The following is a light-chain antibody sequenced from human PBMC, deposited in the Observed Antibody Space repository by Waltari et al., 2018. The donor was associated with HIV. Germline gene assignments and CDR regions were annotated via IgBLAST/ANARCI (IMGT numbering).Light chain of an antibody. J-gene: IGKJ2*01. Sequence: DIVMTQSPDSLAVSLGGRTTINCQSSQNLFYSPNNKNYLAWYQHKPGQPPKLLFYWASTRESGVPDRFSGSGSGTNFTLTISSLQADDVAVYFCQQYYSTPPTFGQGTKLEI. CDR1: QNLFYSPNNKNY. CDR2: WAS. CDR3: QQYYSTPPT. V-gene: IGKV4-1*01.